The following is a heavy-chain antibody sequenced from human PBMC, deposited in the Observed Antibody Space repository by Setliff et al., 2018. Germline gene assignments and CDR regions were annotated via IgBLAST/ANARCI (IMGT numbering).Heavy chain of an antibody. CDR1: SGSISSSTHW. Sequence: SETLSLTCLVSSGSISSSTHWWSWVRRPPGKGLEWIGEIYHSGTTNYNPSLKSRVTMSVDKSNNQFSLALTSVTAADTAVYYCAKGPTEAGFLVSWGQGALVTVS. D-gene: IGHD6-25*01. CDR2: IYHSGTT. J-gene: IGHJ4*02. CDR3: AKGPTEAGFLVS. V-gene: IGHV4-4*02.